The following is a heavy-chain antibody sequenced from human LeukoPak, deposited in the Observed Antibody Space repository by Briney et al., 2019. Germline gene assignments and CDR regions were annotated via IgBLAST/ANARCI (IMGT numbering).Heavy chain of an antibody. CDR1: GGSISSSSYY. CDR3: ARDLRDGYNHY. J-gene: IGHJ4*02. CDR2: IYYSGST. V-gene: IGHV4-39*07. D-gene: IGHD5-24*01. Sequence: PSETLSLTCTVSGGSISSSSYYWGWIRQPPGKGLEWIGSIYYSGSTYYNPSLKSRVTISVDTSNNQFSLKLSSVTAADTAVYYCARDLRDGYNHYWGQGTLVTVSS.